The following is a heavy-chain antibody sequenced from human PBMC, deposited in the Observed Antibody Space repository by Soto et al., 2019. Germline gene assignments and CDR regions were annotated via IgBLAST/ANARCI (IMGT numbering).Heavy chain of an antibody. D-gene: IGHD6-13*01. J-gene: IGHJ5*02. CDR1: GGTFSSYA. V-gene: IGHV1-69*13. Sequence: GASVKVSCKASGGTFSSYAISWVRQAPGQGLEWMGGIIPIFGTANYAQKFQGRVTITADESTSTAYMELSSLRSEDTAVYYCARDIPIAAVDNWFDPWGQGTLVTV. CDR2: IIPIFGTA. CDR3: ARDIPIAAVDNWFDP.